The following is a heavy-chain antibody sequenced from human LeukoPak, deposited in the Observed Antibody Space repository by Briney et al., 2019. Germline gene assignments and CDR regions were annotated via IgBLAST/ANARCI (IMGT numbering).Heavy chain of an antibody. CDR3: ARETYTSGYPFDD. Sequence: GGSLRLSCAASGFTFSTYGMNWVRQAPGKGLEWVSYITNSGSTIYYADSVKGRFTISRDNAKNSLYLQMNSLRAEDTAVYYCARETYTSGYPFDDWGQGTLVTVSS. CDR2: ITNSGSTI. CDR1: GFTFSTYG. V-gene: IGHV3-48*03. D-gene: IGHD5-18*01. J-gene: IGHJ4*02.